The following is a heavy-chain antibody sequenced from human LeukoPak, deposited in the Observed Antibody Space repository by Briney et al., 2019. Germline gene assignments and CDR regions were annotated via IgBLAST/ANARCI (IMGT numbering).Heavy chain of an antibody. CDR1: GGSVSSGSYY. Sequence: SETLSLTCNVSGGSVSSGSYYWSWIRQPPGKGLEWIGYIYYSGNTNYNPSLKSRVTISVDMSKNQFSLKLSSVTAADTAVYYCAREGLATMIRGIIPYWGQGTLVTVSS. D-gene: IGHD3-10*01. V-gene: IGHV4-61*01. CDR3: AREGLATMIRGIIPY. J-gene: IGHJ4*02. CDR2: IYYSGNT.